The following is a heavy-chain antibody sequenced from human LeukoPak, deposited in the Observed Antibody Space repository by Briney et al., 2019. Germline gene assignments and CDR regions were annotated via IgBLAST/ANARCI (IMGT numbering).Heavy chain of an antibody. D-gene: IGHD2-2*01. CDR3: ARAGIYCSGSSCYDDY. J-gene: IGHJ4*02. V-gene: IGHV1-18*01. CDR1: GYIFPSYG. CDR2: ISAYNGYT. Sequence: ASVKVSCKASGYIFPSYGITWVRQAPGQGLEWMGWISAYNGYTNYAQKLQGRVTMTTDTSTSTAYMDLRSPRSDDTAVYFCARAGIYCSGSSCYDDYWGQGTLVTVSS.